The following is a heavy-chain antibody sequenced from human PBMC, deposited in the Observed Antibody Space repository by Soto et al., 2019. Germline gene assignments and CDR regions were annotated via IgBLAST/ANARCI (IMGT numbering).Heavy chain of an antibody. Sequence: GGSLRLSCAASGFTFSSYSMGWLRQAPGKGLEWVSAISSDGSDTYYADSVKGRFSISRDNSGSTLSLQMNSLRADDTAVYFCAKEGPPPSGYADSWGQGTLVTVSS. V-gene: IGHV3-23*01. CDR2: ISSDGSDT. CDR1: GFTFSSYS. D-gene: IGHD5-12*01. J-gene: IGHJ4*02. CDR3: AKEGPPPSGYADS.